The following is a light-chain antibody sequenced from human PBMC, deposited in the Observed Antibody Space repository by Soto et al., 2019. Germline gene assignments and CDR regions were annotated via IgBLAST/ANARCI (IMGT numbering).Light chain of an antibody. CDR1: QSISDN. CDR3: QQYKSWPPLT. V-gene: IGKV3-15*01. CDR2: GAS. J-gene: IGKJ4*01. Sequence: DIVMTQSPAILSVSLGARATLSCLASQSISDNLAWYQQRSGQAPRLLIYGASTRATGVPARFSGSGSGTEFTLTISSLQSDDFAIYYCQQYKSWPPLTFGGGTKVE.